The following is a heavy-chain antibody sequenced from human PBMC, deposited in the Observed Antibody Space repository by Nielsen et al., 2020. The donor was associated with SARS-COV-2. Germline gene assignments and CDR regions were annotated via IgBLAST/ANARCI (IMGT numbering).Heavy chain of an antibody. J-gene: IGHJ4*02. CDR3: AKLPTVVTPNDY. Sequence: GESLKISCAASGFTFSSYGMHWVRQAPGKGLEWVAVIWYDGSNKYYADSVKGRFTISRDNSKNTLYLQMNSLRAEDTAVYYCAKLPTVVTPNDYWGQGTLVTVSS. CDR1: GFTFSSYG. CDR2: IWYDGSNK. V-gene: IGHV3-30*02. D-gene: IGHD4-23*01.